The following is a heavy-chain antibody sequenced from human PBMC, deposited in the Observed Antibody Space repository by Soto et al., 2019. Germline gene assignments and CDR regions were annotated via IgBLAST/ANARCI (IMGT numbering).Heavy chain of an antibody. Sequence: SETLSLTCTVSGGSISSGGYYWSWIRQHPGKGLEWIGYIYYSGSTYYNPSLKSRVTISVDTSKNQFSLKLSSVTAADTAVYYCARCHCSSTSCYTKSKYYYYYMDVWGKGTTVT. CDR2: IYYSGST. J-gene: IGHJ6*03. CDR1: GGSISSGGYY. V-gene: IGHV4-31*03. D-gene: IGHD2-2*01. CDR3: ARCHCSSTSCYTKSKYYYYYMDV.